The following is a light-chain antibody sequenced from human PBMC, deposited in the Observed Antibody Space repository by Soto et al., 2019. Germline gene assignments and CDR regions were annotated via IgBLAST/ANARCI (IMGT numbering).Light chain of an antibody. J-gene: IGKJ4*01. CDR2: AAS. Sequence: EIQMTQSPSSLSASVGDRVNITCRASQGIRNDLGWYQQRPGKAPKLLIYAASSLHSGVPSRFSGSGSGTDFTLTISSLQPEDFATYYCQHSYSTPPTFGGGTKVDIK. CDR3: QHSYSTPPT. V-gene: IGKV1-39*01. CDR1: QGIRND.